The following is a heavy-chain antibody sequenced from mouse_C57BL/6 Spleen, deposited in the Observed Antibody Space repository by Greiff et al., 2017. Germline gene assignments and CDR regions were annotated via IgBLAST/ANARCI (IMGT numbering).Heavy chain of an antibody. J-gene: IGHJ3*01. CDR1: GFTFSSYA. D-gene: IGHD3-3*01. Sequence: EVQLQESGGGLVKPGGSLKLSCAASGFTFSSYAMSWVRQTPERRLEWVATISDGGSYTYYPDNVKGRFTISSDNAKNNLYLQMSHLTSEDTAMXYGARDGAGGWFAYWGQGTLVTVSA. CDR3: ARDGAGGWFAY. V-gene: IGHV5-4*01. CDR2: ISDGGSYT.